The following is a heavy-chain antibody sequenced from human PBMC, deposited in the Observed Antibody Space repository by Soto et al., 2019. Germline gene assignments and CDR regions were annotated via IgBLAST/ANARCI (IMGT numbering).Heavy chain of an antibody. J-gene: IGHJ4*02. D-gene: IGHD3-16*01. Sequence: ETLSLTCAVYSGSFSGYYWSWIRQPPGKGLEWIGEIYQSVSIIYNPSLKSRATISGDSSKNQFSLELSSVTAADTGVYYCARHGGYYFGYWVQGTLVTVSS. CDR2: IYQSVSI. CDR1: SGSFSGYY. V-gene: IGHV4-34*01. CDR3: ARHGGYYFGY.